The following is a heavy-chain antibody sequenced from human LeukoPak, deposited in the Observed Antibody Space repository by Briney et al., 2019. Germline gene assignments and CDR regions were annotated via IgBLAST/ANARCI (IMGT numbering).Heavy chain of an antibody. D-gene: IGHD3-22*01. CDR1: GGTFSSYA. J-gene: IGHJ4*02. V-gene: IGHV1-69*05. Sequence: ASVKVSCKASGGTFSSYAISWVRQAPGQGLEWMGRSIPIFCTANYARKSQGKSTIHTDESTSTAYMELSSLRSEDTAVYYCARDSSRYYYDSSGYYDYWGQGTLVTVSS. CDR3: ARDSSRYYYDSSGYYDY. CDR2: SIPIFCTA.